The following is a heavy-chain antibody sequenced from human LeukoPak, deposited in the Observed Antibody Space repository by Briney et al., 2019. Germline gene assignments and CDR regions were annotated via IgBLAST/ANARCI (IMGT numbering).Heavy chain of an antibody. CDR3: ARDGSLYPYYYYMDV. V-gene: IGHV3-7*01. CDR2: IKQDGSEK. Sequence: PGGSLRLSCAASGFTFSYYWMSWVRQAPGKGLEWVANIKQDGSEKYYVDSVKGRFTISRDNAKNSLYLQMNSLRAEDTAVYYCARDGSLYPYYYYMDVWGKGTTVTISS. CDR1: GFTFSYYW. D-gene: IGHD2-15*01. J-gene: IGHJ6*03.